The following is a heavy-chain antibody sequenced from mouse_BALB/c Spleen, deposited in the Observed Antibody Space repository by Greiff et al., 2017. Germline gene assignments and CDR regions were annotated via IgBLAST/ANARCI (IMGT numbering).Heavy chain of an antibody. D-gene: IGHD4-1*01. CDR1: GFTFSSYG. CDR2: ISSGGSYT. J-gene: IGHJ1*01. CDR3: ARHPLLGHWYFDV. Sequence: EVMLVESGGDLVKPGGSLKLSCAASGFTFSSYGMSWVRQTPDKRLEWVATISSGGSYTYYPDSVKGRFTISRDNAKNTLYLQMSSLKSEDTAMYYCARHPLLGHWYFDVWGAGTTVTVSS. V-gene: IGHV5-6*02.